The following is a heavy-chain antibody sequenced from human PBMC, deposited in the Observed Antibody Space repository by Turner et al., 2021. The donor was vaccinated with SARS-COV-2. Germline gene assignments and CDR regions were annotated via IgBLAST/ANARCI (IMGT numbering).Heavy chain of an antibody. V-gene: IGHV3-30*18. CDR3: AKEGTFGEVTGFDY. J-gene: IGHJ4*02. CDR2: ISYDESNK. Sequence: QVQLVESGGVVVQPGRSLRLSCAASGFTFSSYGMHWVRQAPGKGLEWVAVISYDESNKYYTDSVKGRFTISRDNSKNTLYLQMNSLRAEDTAVYYCAKEGTFGEVTGFDYWGQGTLVTVSS. D-gene: IGHD2-21*02. CDR1: GFTFSSYG.